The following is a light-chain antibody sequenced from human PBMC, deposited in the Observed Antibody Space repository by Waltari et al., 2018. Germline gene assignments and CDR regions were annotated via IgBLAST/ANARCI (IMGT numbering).Light chain of an antibody. CDR3: QQYGNSPRT. J-gene: IGKJ1*01. V-gene: IGKV3-20*01. CDR2: GAS. CDR1: QSVSSNY. Sequence: IVLTQSPGTLSLSPGERATLSCRAGQSVSSNYVAWYQQNPGQAPRLLIYGASSRATGIPDRFIGSGSGTDFTLTISSLERDDFAVYFCQQYGNSPRTFGQGTRVEVK.